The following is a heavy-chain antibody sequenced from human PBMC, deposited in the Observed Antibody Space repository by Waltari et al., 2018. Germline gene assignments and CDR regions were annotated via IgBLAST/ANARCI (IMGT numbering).Heavy chain of an antibody. J-gene: IGHJ3*02. Sequence: QVQLVESGGGVVQPGRSLRLSCAASGLSFSSYGMHWVRQAPGKGLEWVAVIWYDGSNKYYADSVKCRFTISRDNSKNTLYLQMNSLRAEDTAMYYCAKEPPGYCSGGSCYAFDIWGQGTMVTVSS. CDR3: AKEPPGYCSGGSCYAFDI. CDR1: GLSFSSYG. V-gene: IGHV3-30*18. D-gene: IGHD2-15*01. CDR2: IWYDGSNK.